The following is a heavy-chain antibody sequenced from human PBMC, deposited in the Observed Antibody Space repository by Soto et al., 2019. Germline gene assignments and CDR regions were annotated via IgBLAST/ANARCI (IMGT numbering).Heavy chain of an antibody. CDR2: ISGSGGST. V-gene: IGHV3-23*01. CDR3: AKDRDYYYYVMDV. CDR1: GFTFSSYA. J-gene: IGHJ6*02. Sequence: GGSLRLSCAASGFTFSSYAMSWVRQAPGKGLEWVSAISGSGGSTYYADSVKGRFTISRDNSKNTFYLQMNSLRADDTAVYYCAKDRDYYYYVMDVWGPGTTVTVSS.